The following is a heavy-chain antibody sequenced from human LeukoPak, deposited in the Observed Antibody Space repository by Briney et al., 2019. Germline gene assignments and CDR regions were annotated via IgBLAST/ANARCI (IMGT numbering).Heavy chain of an antibody. Sequence: PSVTLSLTCAVSGYSISSDFFWGWIRQPPGKGLEWIGNIYHSGVTNYNPSLKSRVTISVDTSKNQFSLQLSFVTAADTAVYYCARLRTGFYGHYWGQGTLVTVSS. V-gene: IGHV4-38-2*01. CDR1: GYSISSDFF. CDR2: IYHSGVT. D-gene: IGHD3/OR15-3a*01. J-gene: IGHJ4*02. CDR3: ARLRTGFYGHY.